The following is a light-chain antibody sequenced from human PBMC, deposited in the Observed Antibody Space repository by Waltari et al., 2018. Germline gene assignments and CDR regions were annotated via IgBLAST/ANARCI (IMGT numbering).Light chain of an antibody. V-gene: IGLV3-19*01. CDR2: DQD. CDR3: NSRDSSGRHLV. Sequence: SSELTQDPAVSVALRQTVRITCQGDSLIYYYASWYQQKPGQAPVLVMYDQDTRPSGIPDRFSASSSGNTVSLTIAGAQAEDEADYHCNSRDSSGRHLVFGGGTKLTVL. J-gene: IGLJ3*02. CDR1: SLIYYY.